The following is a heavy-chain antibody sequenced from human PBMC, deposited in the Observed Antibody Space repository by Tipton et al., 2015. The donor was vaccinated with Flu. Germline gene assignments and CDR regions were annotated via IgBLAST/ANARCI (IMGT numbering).Heavy chain of an antibody. J-gene: IGHJ6*02. CDR2: IYPGDSDT. CDR3: ARQRKQLVRFYYYYDMDV. V-gene: IGHV5-51*01. CDR1: GYSFTNYW. D-gene: IGHD6-6*01. Sequence: VQLVQSGAEVKKPGESLKISCKGSGYSFTNYWIGWVRQMPGKGLEWMGIIYPGDSDTKYSPSFQGQVTISADRSISTAYLQWSSLQASDTAIYYCARQRKQLVRFYYYYDMDVWDQGP.